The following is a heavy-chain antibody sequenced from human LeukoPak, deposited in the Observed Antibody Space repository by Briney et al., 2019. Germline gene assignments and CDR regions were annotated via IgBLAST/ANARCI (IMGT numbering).Heavy chain of an antibody. CDR3: ARVGPHDYDNVWGNSNDY. CDR2: ISTYNDNR. CDR1: GCTFSSHA. V-gene: IGHV1-18*01. J-gene: IGHJ4*02. D-gene: IGHD3-16*01. Sequence: GASVKVSCKASGCTFSSHAITWVRQAPGQGLEWMGWISTYNDNRNYAQKVQGRVTMTTDTSTSTAYMELKSLRADDTAVYYCARVGPHDYDNVWGNSNDYWGQGTLVAVSS.